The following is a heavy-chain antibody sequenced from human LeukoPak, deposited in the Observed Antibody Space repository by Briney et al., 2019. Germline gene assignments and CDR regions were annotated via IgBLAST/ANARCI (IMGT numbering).Heavy chain of an antibody. CDR1: GGSISSYY. CDR2: IYTSGST. CDR3: ARVWGDDSSGYYVNAQGSRSEWYFDL. V-gene: IGHV4-4*07. Sequence: SETLSLTCTVSGGSISSYYWSWIRQPAGKGLEWIGRIYTSGSTNYNPSLKSRVTMSVDTSKNQFSLKLSSVTAADTAVYYCARVWGDDSSGYYVNAQGSRSEWYFDLWGRGTLVTVSS. D-gene: IGHD3-22*01. J-gene: IGHJ2*01.